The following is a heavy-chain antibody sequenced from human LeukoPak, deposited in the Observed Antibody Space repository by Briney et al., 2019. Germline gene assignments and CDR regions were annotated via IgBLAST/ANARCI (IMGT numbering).Heavy chain of an antibody. CDR2: ISSSSSYI. D-gene: IGHD2-8*01. Sequence: GGSLRLSCAASGFTFSSYSMNWVRQAPGKGLEWVSSISSSSSYIYYADSVKGRFTISRDNAKNSLYLQMNSLRAEDTAVYYCARGPDCTNGVCYMGDWGQGTLVTVSS. CDR3: ARGPDCTNGVCYMGD. CDR1: GFTFSSYS. J-gene: IGHJ4*02. V-gene: IGHV3-21*01.